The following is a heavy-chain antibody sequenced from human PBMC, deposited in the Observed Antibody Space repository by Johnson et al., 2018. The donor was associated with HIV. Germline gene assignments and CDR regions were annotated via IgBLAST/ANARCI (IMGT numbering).Heavy chain of an antibody. V-gene: IGHV3-30*04. J-gene: IGHJ3*02. CDR1: GFTFSGSA. CDR3: ARGLGAAAGAFDI. Sequence: QVQLVESGGGLVQPGGSLRLSCAASGFTFSGSAMHWVRQAPGKGLEWVAVISYDASNKYYADSVKGRFTISRDNSKNTLYLQMNSLRAEDTAVYYCARGLGAAAGAFDIWGQGTMVTVS. CDR2: ISYDASNK. D-gene: IGHD6-13*01.